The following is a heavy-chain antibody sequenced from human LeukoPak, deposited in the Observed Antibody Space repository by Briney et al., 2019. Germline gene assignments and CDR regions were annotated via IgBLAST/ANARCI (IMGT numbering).Heavy chain of an antibody. J-gene: IGHJ6*02. CDR3: AREGARMVRGVTYYDYYGMDV. CDR1: GFTFSSYT. CDR2: ISSSGSYI. Sequence: PGGSLRLSCAASGFTFSSYTMNWVRQAPGKGLEWVSSISSSGSYIYYAGSVKGRFTISRDNAKNSLYLQMNSLRAEDTAVYYCAREGARMVRGVTYYDYYGMDVWGQGTTVTVSS. V-gene: IGHV3-21*06. D-gene: IGHD3-10*01.